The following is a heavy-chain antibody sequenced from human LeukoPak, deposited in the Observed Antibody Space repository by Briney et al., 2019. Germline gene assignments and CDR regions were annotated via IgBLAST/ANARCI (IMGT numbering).Heavy chain of an antibody. CDR1: GGTFSSYA. J-gene: IGHJ4*02. Sequence: ASVKVSCKASGGTFSSYAISWVRQAPGQGLEWMGGIIPIFGTANYAQKFQGRVTITADESTSTAYMELSSLRSEDTAVYYCARRTYYYDSSGYYYYYFDYWGQGTLVTVSS. CDR2: IIPIFGTA. CDR3: ARRTYYYDSSGYYYYYFDY. V-gene: IGHV1-69*13. D-gene: IGHD3-22*01.